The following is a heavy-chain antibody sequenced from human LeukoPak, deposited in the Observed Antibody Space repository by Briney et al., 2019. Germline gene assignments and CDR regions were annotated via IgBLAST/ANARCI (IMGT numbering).Heavy chain of an antibody. J-gene: IGHJ1*01. CDR1: ELTFSSYW. CDR2: ISSDGSST. V-gene: IGHV3-74*01. CDR3: ARSGQWLGAEYFQH. D-gene: IGHD6-19*01. Sequence: GGSLRLSCAASELTFSSYWMHWVRQGPGKGLVWVSRISSDGSSTTYADSVKGRFTISRDNAKNTLHLQMNSLRAEDTAVYYCARSGQWLGAEYFQHWGQGSLVTVSS.